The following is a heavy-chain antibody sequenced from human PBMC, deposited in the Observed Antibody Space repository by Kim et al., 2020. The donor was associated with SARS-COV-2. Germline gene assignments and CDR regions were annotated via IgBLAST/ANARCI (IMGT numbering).Heavy chain of an antibody. D-gene: IGHD6-25*01. CDR3: ATITYSSGWDNYLDY. V-gene: IGHV4-4*02. J-gene: IGHJ4*02. CDR2: IYHSGST. Sequence: SETLSLTCAVSGGSISSSNWWSWVRQPPGKGLEWIGEIYHSGSTNYNPSLKSRVNISVDKSKNQFSLELTSVTAADTAVYYCATITYSSGWDNYLDYWGQGTLVTVSS. CDR1: GGSISSSNW.